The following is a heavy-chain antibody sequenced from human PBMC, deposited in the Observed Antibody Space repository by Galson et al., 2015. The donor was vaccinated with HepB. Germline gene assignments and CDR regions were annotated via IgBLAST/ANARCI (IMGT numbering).Heavy chain of an antibody. Sequence: SLRLSCAASGFTFSDYYMSWIRQAPGKGLEWVSYISSSGSTIYYADSVKGRFTISRDNAKNSLYLQMNSLRAEDTAVYYCAKVRTSGTSLRFLEWTHWGQGTLVTVSS. V-gene: IGHV3-11*01. CDR1: GFTFSDYY. J-gene: IGHJ4*02. D-gene: IGHD3-3*01. CDR3: AKVRTSGTSLRFLEWTH. CDR2: ISSSGSTI.